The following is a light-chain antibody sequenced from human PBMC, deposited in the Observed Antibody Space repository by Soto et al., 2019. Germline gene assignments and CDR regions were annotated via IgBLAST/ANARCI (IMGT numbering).Light chain of an antibody. CDR2: EVT. CDR1: SSDVGFYNY. CDR3: TSYTTGSTLEV. J-gene: IGLJ1*01. V-gene: IGLV2-14*01. Sequence: SVLTQPASVYGSPGQSITISCTGTSSDVGFYNYVSWYQQLPGKAPKLMIYEVTNRPSGVSNRFSGSKSGNTASLTISGLHAEDEADYYCTSYTTGSTLEVFGTGTKVTVL.